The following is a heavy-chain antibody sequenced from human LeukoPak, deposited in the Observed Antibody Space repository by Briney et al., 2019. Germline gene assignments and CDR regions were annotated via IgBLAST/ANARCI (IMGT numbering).Heavy chain of an antibody. CDR2: TYSRSSKWSH. CDR1: GDSVSRDSIA. CDR3: ARAFDSAYDSPFDY. V-gene: IGHV6-1*01. Sequence: SQTLSLTCAISGDSVSRDSIAWNWLRQSPSRGLEWLGRTYSRSSKWSHDFASSVKTRITINSDTSNNQCTLHLNSATPEHTAVYYCARAFDSAYDSPFDYWGQGALVTVSS. J-gene: IGHJ4*02. D-gene: IGHD5-12*01.